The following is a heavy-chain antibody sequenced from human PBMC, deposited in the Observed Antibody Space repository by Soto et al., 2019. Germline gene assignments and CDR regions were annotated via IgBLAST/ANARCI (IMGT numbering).Heavy chain of an antibody. CDR2: ITNRGTHT. V-gene: IGHV3-21*06. CDR3: ARAHEVAWFDS. J-gene: IGHJ5*01. D-gene: IGHD2-15*01. Sequence: GGSLRLSCTASGFSFSSYTMNWVRQAPGRGLQWVASITNRGTHTYSADSVKGRFTISRDNDKNSLYLQMNNLRAEDTATYYCARAHEVAWFDSWGLGTLVTVSS. CDR1: GFSFSSYT.